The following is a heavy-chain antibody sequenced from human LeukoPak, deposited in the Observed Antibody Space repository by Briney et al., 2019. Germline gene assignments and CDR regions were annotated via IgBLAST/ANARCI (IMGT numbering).Heavy chain of an antibody. CDR3: AREGGGSYDSSGYNNDY. D-gene: IGHD3-22*01. CDR1: GYTFTSYD. Sequence: ASVKVSCKASGYTFTSYDINWVRQATGQGLEWMGWMNPNSGNTGYAQKFQGRVTMTRNTSISTAYMELSSLRSEDTAVYYCAREGGGSYDSSGYNNDYWGQGTLVTVSS. V-gene: IGHV1-8*01. J-gene: IGHJ4*02. CDR2: MNPNSGNT.